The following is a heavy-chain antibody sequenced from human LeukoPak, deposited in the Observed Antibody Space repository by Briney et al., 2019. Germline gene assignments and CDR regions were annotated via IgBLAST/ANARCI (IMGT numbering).Heavy chain of an antibody. J-gene: IGHJ5*02. CDR2: ISYDGSNK. D-gene: IGHD1-14*01. V-gene: IGHV3-30*18. CDR3: AKARTQRGYNWFDP. Sequence: TGGSLRLSCAASGFTFSSYAMSWVRQAPGKGLEWVAVISYDGSNKYYADSVKGRFTISRDNSKNTLYLQMNSLRAEDTAVYYCAKARTQRGYNWFDPWGQGTLVTVSS. CDR1: GFTFSSYA.